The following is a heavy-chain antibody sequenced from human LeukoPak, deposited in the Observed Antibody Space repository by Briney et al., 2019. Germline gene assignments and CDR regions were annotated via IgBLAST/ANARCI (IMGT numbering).Heavy chain of an antibody. J-gene: IGHJ3*02. D-gene: IGHD2-15*01. CDR1: GFTFSSYG. Sequence: PGGSLRLSCAASGFTFSSYGMHWVPQAPGKGLEGVAVISYDGSNKYYADSVKGRFTISRDNSKNTLYLQMNSLRAEDAAVYYCAKDSYCSGGSCYSGAFDIWGQGTMVTVSS. V-gene: IGHV3-30*18. CDR2: ISYDGSNK. CDR3: AKDSYCSGGSCYSGAFDI.